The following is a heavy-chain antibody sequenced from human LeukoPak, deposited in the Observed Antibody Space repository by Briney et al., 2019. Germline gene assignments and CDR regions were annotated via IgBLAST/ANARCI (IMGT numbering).Heavy chain of an antibody. CDR1: GYTFTSYY. V-gene: IGHV1-46*01. J-gene: IGHJ5*02. D-gene: IGHD5-12*01. CDR2: INPSGGST. CDR3: ARGFVDIVATTWSLSWFDP. Sequence: ASVKVSCKASGYTFTSYYMHWVRQAPGQGLEGMGIINPSGGSTSYAQKFQGRVTMTRDMSTSTVYMELSSLRSEDTAMYYCARGFVDIVATTWSLSWFDPWGQGTLVTVSS.